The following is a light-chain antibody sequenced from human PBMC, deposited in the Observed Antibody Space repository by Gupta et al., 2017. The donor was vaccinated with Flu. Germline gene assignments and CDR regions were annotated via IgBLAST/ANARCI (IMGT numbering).Light chain of an antibody. Sequence: SYILTQPPSVSVAPGQTDRITCGGNNIGSKSVHWYQQKPGQAPVVVVYDDNDRPSGIPERFSGSNSGNTATLTISRVEAGDEAGYFCQVWDSSSDHPVVFGGGTKLTVL. CDR2: DDN. J-gene: IGLJ2*01. CDR1: NIGSKS. V-gene: IGLV3-21*02. CDR3: QVWDSSSDHPVV.